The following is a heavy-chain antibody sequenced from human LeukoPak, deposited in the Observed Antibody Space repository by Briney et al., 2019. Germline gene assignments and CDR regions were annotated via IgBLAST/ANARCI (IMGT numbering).Heavy chain of an antibody. CDR3: ARKAQYNGHYPLDY. V-gene: IGHV3-23*01. J-gene: IGHJ4*02. CDR1: GFTISSNY. Sequence: PGGSLRLSCAASGFTISSNYMSWVRQAPEKGLEWVSGTSDRGGYTYYADSVKGRFTISRDSSKNTLFLQMNSLRAEDTALYFCARKAQYNGHYPLDYWGQGTLVTVSS. D-gene: IGHD1-7*01. CDR2: TSDRGGYT.